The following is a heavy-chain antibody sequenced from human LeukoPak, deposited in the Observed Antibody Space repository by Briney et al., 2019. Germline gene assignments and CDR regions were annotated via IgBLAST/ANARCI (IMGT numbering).Heavy chain of an antibody. CDR2: IKQDGSEK. CDR1: GFTFSSYA. V-gene: IGHV3-7*01. Sequence: GGSLRLSCAASGFTFSSYAMSWVRQAPWKGLEWVANIKQDGSEKYYVDSVKGRFTISRDNAKNSLYLQMNSLRAEDTAVYYCARAGYYDFWSGYQYYFDYWGQGTLVTVSS. D-gene: IGHD3-3*01. J-gene: IGHJ4*02. CDR3: ARAGYYDFWSGYQYYFDY.